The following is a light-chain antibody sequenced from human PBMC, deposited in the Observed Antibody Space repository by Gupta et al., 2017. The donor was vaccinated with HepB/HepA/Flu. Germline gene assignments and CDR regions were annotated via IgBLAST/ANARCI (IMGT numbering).Light chain of an antibody. CDR3: QQRSIWLT. Sequence: EIVLTHSPATLSLSPGERATLSCRASQSVSSYLAWYQQKPGQAPRLLIYDASNRATGIPARFSGSGSETDFTLTISSLEPEDFAVYYCQQRSIWLTFGQGTKVEIK. V-gene: IGKV3-11*01. J-gene: IGKJ1*01. CDR2: DAS. CDR1: QSVSSY.